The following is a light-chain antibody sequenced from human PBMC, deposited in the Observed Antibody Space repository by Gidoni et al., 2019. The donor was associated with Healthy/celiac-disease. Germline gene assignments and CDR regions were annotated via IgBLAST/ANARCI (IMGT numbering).Light chain of an antibody. V-gene: IGKV3-20*01. CDR2: GAS. CDR3: QQYGGSPRT. J-gene: IGKJ1*01. CDR1: QSVRSSY. Sequence: EMVLTQSPATLSLSPGERATLSCRASQSVRSSYLAWYQQKPGQAHMLLLYGASSRATGIPDRFSGSGSGPDFILTISRLEPEDFAVYYCQQYGGSPRTFGQGTKVEIK.